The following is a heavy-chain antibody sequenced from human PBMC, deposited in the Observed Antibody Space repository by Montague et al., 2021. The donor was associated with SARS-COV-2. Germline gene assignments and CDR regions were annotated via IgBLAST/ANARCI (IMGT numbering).Heavy chain of an antibody. CDR3: ARGAPGY. D-gene: IGHD1-1*01. V-gene: IGHV4-34*01. J-gene: IGHJ4*02. CDR1: GGSFSNYR. Sequence: SETLSLTCAVYGGSFSNYRWTWSRQSPGEGLEWMWQINHCGSTKYNPSLKSRATISIDTSKKQFSLKLTSVTAADTAVYYCARGAPGYWGQGTLVTVSS. CDR2: INHCGST.